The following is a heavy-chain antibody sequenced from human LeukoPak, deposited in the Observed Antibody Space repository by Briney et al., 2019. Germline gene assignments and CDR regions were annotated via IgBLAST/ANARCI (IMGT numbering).Heavy chain of an antibody. V-gene: IGHV4-61*01. CDR3: ARDWARRDGVNRSWGDP. CDR2: LHYSGST. CDR1: GGSISSSSYY. Sequence: SETLSLTCTVSGGSISSSSYYWGWIRQPPGKGLDWIGYLHYSGSTNYNPSLKSRDTISVDTSKNQFSLKLSSVTAADTAVYYCARDWARRDGVNRSWGDPWGQENLVTVSS. D-gene: IGHD5-24*01. J-gene: IGHJ5*02.